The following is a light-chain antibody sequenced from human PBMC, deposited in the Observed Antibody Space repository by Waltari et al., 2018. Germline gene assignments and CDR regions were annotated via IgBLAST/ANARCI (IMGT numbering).Light chain of an antibody. CDR1: KLGNQF. J-gene: IGLJ2*01. CDR3: QGRDGSTAVV. V-gene: IGLV3-1*01. Sequence: SYVLTQSPSVSVSPGQTASIDCSGDKLGNQFVAWYQLKPGQSPALVVYEDDKRPSGIPERFSGSNSGNTATLTISGAQSMDEGDYFCQGRDGSTAVVFGGGTKLTVL. CDR2: EDD.